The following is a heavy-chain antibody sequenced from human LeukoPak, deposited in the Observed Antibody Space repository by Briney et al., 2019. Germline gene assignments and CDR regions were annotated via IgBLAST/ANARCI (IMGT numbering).Heavy chain of an antibody. CDR1: GFTFHDHG. Sequence: GGPLRLSRAASGFTFHDHGMSWVRQVPGKGLEWVSALNWKGDNTGYADSVKGRLTISRDNAKKCLYLQMNSLTAEDTAYYYCAREEGPYFDCWGQGTLVTVSS. CDR2: LNWKGDNT. CDR3: AREEGPYFDC. J-gene: IGHJ4*02. V-gene: IGHV3-20*04.